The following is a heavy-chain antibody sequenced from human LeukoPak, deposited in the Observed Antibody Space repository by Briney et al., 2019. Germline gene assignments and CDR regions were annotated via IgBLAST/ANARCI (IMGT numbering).Heavy chain of an antibody. V-gene: IGHV1-2*02. Sequence: ASVKVSCKASEYTFTGYFIHWVRQAPGQGLEWMGWINPNSGDTHFAQKFQGGVTLTRDTSINTVYMELTGLKSDDTAVYYCTRDKGWSISGQPLSTPFDYWGQGTLLIVSS. CDR2: INPNSGDT. J-gene: IGHJ4*02. CDR1: EYTFTGYF. CDR3: TRDKGWSISGQPLSTPFDY. D-gene: IGHD2-2*01.